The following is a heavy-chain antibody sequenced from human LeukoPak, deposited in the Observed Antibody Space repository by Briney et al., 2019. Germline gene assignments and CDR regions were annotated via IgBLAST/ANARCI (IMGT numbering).Heavy chain of an antibody. CDR2: ISSGSTI. Sequence: GSLRLSCAASGFTFSSYEMNWVRQAPGKGLEWVSYISSGSTIYDADSVKGRFTISRDNAKNSLYLQMNSLRAEDTAVYYCARESIAVTGAPFDYWGQGTLVTVSS. CDR1: GFTFSSYE. J-gene: IGHJ4*02. CDR3: ARESIAVTGAPFDY. D-gene: IGHD6-19*01. V-gene: IGHV3-48*03.